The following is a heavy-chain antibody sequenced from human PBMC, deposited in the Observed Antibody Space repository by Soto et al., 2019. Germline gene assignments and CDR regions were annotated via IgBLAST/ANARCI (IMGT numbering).Heavy chain of an antibody. CDR2: ISDSGGST. V-gene: IGHV3-23*01. Sequence: GGSLRLSCAASGFTFSSYAMSWVRQAPGKGLEWVSAISDSGGSTDYADSVKGRFTISRDNSKNTLYLQMNSLRAEDTAVYYCAKRESNYYYYYYMGVWGKGTTVTVSS. CDR3: AKRESNYYYYYYMGV. J-gene: IGHJ6*03. D-gene: IGHD3-10*01. CDR1: GFTFSSYA.